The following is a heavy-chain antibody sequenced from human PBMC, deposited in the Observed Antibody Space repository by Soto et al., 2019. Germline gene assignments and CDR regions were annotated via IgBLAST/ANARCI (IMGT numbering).Heavy chain of an antibody. CDR1: GGSISSGGYY. V-gene: IGHV4-31*03. J-gene: IGHJ4*02. CDR2: IYYSGST. Sequence: SETLSLTCTVSGGSISSGGYYWSWIRQHPGKGLEWIGYIYYSGSTYYNPSLKSRVTISVDTSKNQFSLKLSSVTATDTAVYYCARDSYYYGSGNDYWGQGTLVTVSS. D-gene: IGHD3-10*01. CDR3: ARDSYYYGSGNDY.